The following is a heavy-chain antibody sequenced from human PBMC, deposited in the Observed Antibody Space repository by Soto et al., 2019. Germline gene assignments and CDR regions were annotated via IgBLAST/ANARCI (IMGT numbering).Heavy chain of an antibody. Sequence: SQTLSLTCAVSGDSVSSNTATWNWIRQSPSRGLEWLGRTYYRSKWFIEYAVSVKSRITINPDTSKNQFSLQLNSVTPEDTAVYYCARGLPLTIQSADFGFWDEGVLVTVSS. CDR1: GDSVSSNTAT. J-gene: IGHJ4*02. D-gene: IGHD3-10*01. V-gene: IGHV6-1*01. CDR2: TYYRSKWFI. CDR3: ARGLPLTIQSADFGF.